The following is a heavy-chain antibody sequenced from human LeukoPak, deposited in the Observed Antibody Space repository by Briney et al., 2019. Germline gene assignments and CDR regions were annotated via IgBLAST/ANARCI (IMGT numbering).Heavy chain of an antibody. CDR1: GFTFSSYG. CDR3: AKDRGRIVVVPAARYYYYYMGV. D-gene: IGHD2-2*01. Sequence: GGSLRLPCAASGFTFSSYGMSWVRQAPGKGLEWVSAISGSGGSTYYADSVKGRLTISRDNSKNTLYLQMNSLRAEDTAVYYCAKDRGRIVVVPAARYYYYYMGVWGKGTTVTVPS. J-gene: IGHJ6*03. CDR2: ISGSGGST. V-gene: IGHV3-23*01.